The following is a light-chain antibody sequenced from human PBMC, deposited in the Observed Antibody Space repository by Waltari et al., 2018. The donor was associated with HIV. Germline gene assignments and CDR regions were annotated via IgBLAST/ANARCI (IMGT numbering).Light chain of an antibody. CDR3: MQALQTPPT. J-gene: IGKJ2*01. V-gene: IGKV2-28*01. CDR1: QSLLHSNGYNF. Sequence: IVMTQSPLSLPVTPGEPASISCSSSQSLLHSNGYNFLDWYLQKPGQSPQLQIYLGSNRASGVPDRFSGSGSGTDFTLNISRMEAEDVGVYYCMQALQTPPTFGQGTKLEIK. CDR2: LGS.